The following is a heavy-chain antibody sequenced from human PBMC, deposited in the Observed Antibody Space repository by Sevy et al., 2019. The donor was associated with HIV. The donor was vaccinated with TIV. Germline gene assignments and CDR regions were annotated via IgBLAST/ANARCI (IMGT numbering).Heavy chain of an antibody. Sequence: ASLKVSCKASGYTFTSYDINWVRQATGQGLEWMGWMNPNSGNTGYAQKFQGRVTITRNTSISTAYMELSSLRSEDTAVYYCARGFGRVGATWGGRYWGQGTLVTVSS. CDR3: ARGFGRVGATWGGRY. CDR1: GYTFTSYD. D-gene: IGHD1-26*01. J-gene: IGHJ4*02. V-gene: IGHV1-8*03. CDR2: MNPNSGNT.